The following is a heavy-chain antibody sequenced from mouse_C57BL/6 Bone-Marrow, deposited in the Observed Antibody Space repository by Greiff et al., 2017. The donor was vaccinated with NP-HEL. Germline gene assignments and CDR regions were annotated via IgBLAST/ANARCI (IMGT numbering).Heavy chain of an antibody. CDR1: GYTFTSYD. CDR2: IYPRDGST. CDR3: ASGTTARDYYAMDF. Sequence: QVQLKESGPELVKPGASVKLSCKASGYTFTSYDINWVKQRPGQGLEWIGWIYPRDGSTKYNEKFKGKATLTVDTSSSTAYMELHSLTSEYSAVYYHASGTTARDYYAMDFYGQGTSVTVSS. J-gene: IGHJ4*01. D-gene: IGHD1-2*01. V-gene: IGHV1-85*01.